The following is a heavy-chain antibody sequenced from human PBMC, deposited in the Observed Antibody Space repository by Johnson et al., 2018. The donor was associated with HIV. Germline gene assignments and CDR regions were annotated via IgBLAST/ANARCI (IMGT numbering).Heavy chain of an antibody. J-gene: IGHJ3*02. CDR3: ARVRSNDFRGLDAFDI. D-gene: IGHD3-3*01. CDR2: ISSDGSNK. CDR1: GFTFTTYA. V-gene: IGHV3-30*04. Sequence: VQLVESGGGVVQPGRSLRLSCTASGFTFTTYAIHWVRQAPGKGLEWVAVISSDGSNKYYADSVQGRFTISRDNSKNTLYLQMNSLRAEDTAVYYCARVRSNDFRGLDAFDIWGQGTKVTVSS.